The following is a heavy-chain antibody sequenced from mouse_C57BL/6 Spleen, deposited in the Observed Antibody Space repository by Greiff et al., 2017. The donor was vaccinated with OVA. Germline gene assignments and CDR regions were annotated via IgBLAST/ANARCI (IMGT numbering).Heavy chain of an antibody. CDR3: ARSGSNYERHAMDC. Sequence: QVQLQQPGAELVMPGASVKLSCKASGYTFTSYWMHWVKQRPGQGLEWIGEIDPSDSYTNYNQKFKGKSTLTVDKSSSTAYMQLSSLTSEDSAVYYCARSGSNYERHAMDCWGQGTSVTVSS. CDR2: IDPSDSYT. CDR1: GYTFTSYW. J-gene: IGHJ4*01. D-gene: IGHD2-5*01. V-gene: IGHV1-69*01.